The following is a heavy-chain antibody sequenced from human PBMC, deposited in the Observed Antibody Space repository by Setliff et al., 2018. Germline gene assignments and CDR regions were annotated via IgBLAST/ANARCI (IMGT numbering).Heavy chain of an antibody. CDR1: GYIFSAYH. D-gene: IGHD1-7*01. J-gene: IGHJ6*03. Sequence: GASVKVSCKASGYIFSAYHVHWVRQAPGQGLEWVGCIRPLRGDTKSAQKFQGRLTMTGDASINTAFMELTGLTSDDTAVYYCARAPSGTGFYHFFSYMDVWGKGTTVTVSS. V-gene: IGHV1-2*02. CDR3: ARAPSGTGFYHFFSYMDV. CDR2: IRPLRGDT.